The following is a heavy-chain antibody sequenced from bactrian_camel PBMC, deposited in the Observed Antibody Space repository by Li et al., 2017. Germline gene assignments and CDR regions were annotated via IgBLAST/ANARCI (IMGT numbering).Heavy chain of an antibody. D-gene: IGHD6*01. CDR3: AAGVRAGRWTLGDFHD. CDR2: LNTLGSA. Sequence: HVQLVESGGGSVQTGGSLRLSCTASESIISTYSMSWFRQAPGKEREAVVSLNTLGSARYRDSVKGRLTMSRDNAKVYLHMNSLTPEDTATYYCAAGVRAGRWTLGDFHDWGQGTQVTVS. V-gene: IGHV3S53*01. J-gene: IGHJ4*01. CDR1: ESIISTYS.